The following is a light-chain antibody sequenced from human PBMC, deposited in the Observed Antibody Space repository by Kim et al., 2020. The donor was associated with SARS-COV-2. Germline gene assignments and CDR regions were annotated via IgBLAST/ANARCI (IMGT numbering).Light chain of an antibody. CDR3: QKYDSAPWT. Sequence: DIQMTQSPSSLSASVGDGVTITCRASQDIANYLAWYQQKPGKVPKLLVYVASALKSGVPSRFSGRRSGTDFTLTISNLQPEDVATYYCQKYDSAPWTFGQGTKVDIK. CDR1: QDIANY. CDR2: VAS. J-gene: IGKJ1*01. V-gene: IGKV1-27*01.